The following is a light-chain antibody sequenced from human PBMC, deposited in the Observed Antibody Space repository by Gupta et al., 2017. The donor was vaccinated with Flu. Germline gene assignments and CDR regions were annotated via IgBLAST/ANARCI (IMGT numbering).Light chain of an antibody. CDR1: QSVSSSY. Sequence: PGTLSLSPGERATLSCRASQSVSSSYLAWYQQKPGQAPRLLIYGASSRATGIPDRFSGSGSGTDFTLTISRLEPEDFAVYYCQQYGSSSTFGPGTKVDIK. J-gene: IGKJ3*01. CDR3: QQYGSSST. V-gene: IGKV3-20*01. CDR2: GAS.